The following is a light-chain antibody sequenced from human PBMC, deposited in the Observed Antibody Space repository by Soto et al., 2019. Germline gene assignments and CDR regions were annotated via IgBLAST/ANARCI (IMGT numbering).Light chain of an antibody. CDR1: QTFDNT. J-gene: IGKJ2*01. CDR3: QQYNSAPYT. CDR2: DAS. V-gene: IGKV3-15*01. Sequence: TQMTQSPSTLSLTQAQRATLSCRASQTFDNTLAWYQRKPGKAPRLLIYDASTWATGVPARFSGSGSGTHFTLTISSLQSEDSATYYCQQYNSAPYTFGQGTSVEIK.